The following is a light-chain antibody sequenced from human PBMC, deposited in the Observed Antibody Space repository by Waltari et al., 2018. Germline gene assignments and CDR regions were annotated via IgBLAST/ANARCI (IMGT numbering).Light chain of an antibody. V-gene: IGLV2-23*03. CDR2: EGS. CDR3: CSYAGSSTFEV. J-gene: IGLJ2*01. Sequence: QSALTQPASVSGSPGQSITISCTGTSSDVGSYNLVSWYQQHPGKAPKLMIYEGSKRPSGVSNRFSGSKSSNTASLRISGRQAEDEADYYCCSYAGSSTFEVFGGGTKLTVL. CDR1: SSDVGSYNL.